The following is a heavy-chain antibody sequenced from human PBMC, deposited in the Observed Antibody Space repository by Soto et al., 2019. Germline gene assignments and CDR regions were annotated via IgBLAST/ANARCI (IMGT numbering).Heavy chain of an antibody. J-gene: IGHJ4*02. D-gene: IGHD3-22*01. CDR3: ATGYEYYDSSGYHSGQLDY. CDR1: GGSISSSSYY. Sequence: SETLSLTCTVSGGSISSSSYYWGWIRQPPGKGLEWIGSIYYSGSTYYNPSLKSRVTISVDTSKNQFSLKLSSVTAADTAVFYCATGYEYYDSSGYHSGQLDYWGQGTLVTVSS. V-gene: IGHV4-39*01. CDR2: IYYSGST.